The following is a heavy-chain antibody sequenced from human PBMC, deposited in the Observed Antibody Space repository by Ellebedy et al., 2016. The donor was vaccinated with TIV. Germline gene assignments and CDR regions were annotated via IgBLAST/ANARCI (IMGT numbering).Heavy chain of an antibody. J-gene: IGHJ6*03. CDR2: INTNTGNP. V-gene: IGHV7-4-1*02. CDR3: ARDPRYNWNDRDYYHMDV. Sequence: ASVKVSCKASGYTLTAYPMNWVRQAPGQGLEWLGWINTNTGNPTYAPGFRGQFVFSLDTSVSTAYLEISRLRAEDTAVYYCARDPRYNWNDRDYYHMDVWGKGTTVTVSS. D-gene: IGHD1-1*01. CDR1: GYTLTAYP.